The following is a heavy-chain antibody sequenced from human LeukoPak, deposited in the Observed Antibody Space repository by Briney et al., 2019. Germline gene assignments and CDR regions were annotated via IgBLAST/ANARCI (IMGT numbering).Heavy chain of an antibody. Sequence: ASVKVSCKASGYTFTSYAMNWVRQAPGQGLEGMGWINTSTGNPTYAQGFTGRFGFSLDTSVSTAYLQISSLKAEDTAVYYCARGGYSYGYHYYYYMDVWGKGTTVTVSS. J-gene: IGHJ6*03. D-gene: IGHD5-18*01. CDR2: INTSTGNP. CDR1: GYTFTSYA. V-gene: IGHV7-4-1*02. CDR3: ARGGYSYGYHYYYYMDV.